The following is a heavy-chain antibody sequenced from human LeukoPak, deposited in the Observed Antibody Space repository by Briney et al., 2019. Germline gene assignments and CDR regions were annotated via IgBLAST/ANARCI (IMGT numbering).Heavy chain of an antibody. J-gene: IGHJ5*02. Sequence: SETLSLTCTVSGGSISSSSYYWGWIRQPPGKGLEWIGSIYYSGSTYYNPSLKSRVTISVDTSKNQFSLKLSSVTAADTAVYYCARVLRQRNRWWFDPWGQGTLVTVSS. CDR1: GGSISSSSYY. V-gene: IGHV4-39*01. CDR3: ARVLRQRNRWWFDP. CDR2: IYYSGST. D-gene: IGHD3-3*01.